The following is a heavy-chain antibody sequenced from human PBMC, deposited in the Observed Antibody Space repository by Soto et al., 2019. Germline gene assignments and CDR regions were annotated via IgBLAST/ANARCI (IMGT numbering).Heavy chain of an antibody. D-gene: IGHD6-19*01. CDR2: IYYSGST. Sequence: KTSETLSLTCTVSGGSISSGGYYWSWIRQHPGKGLEWIGYIYYSGSTYYNSSLKSRVTISVDTSKNQFSLKLSSVTAADTAVYYCASEAVAGTFDYWGQGTLVTVSS. J-gene: IGHJ4*02. CDR1: GGSISSGGYY. CDR3: ASEAVAGTFDY. V-gene: IGHV4-31*03.